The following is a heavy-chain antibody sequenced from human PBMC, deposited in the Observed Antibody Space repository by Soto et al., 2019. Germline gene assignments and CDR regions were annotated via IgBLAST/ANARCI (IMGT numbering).Heavy chain of an antibody. CDR2: IWYDGSNK. D-gene: IGHD3-10*01. J-gene: IGHJ5*02. CDR1: GFTFSSYG. V-gene: IGHV3-33*01. Sequence: GGSLRLSCAASGFTFSSYGMHWVRQAPGKGLEWVAVIWYDGSNKYYADSVKGRFTISRDNSKNTLYLQMNSLRAEDTAVYYCARELTRDYYGSGSSNWFDPWGQGTLVTVSS. CDR3: ARELTRDYYGSGSSNWFDP.